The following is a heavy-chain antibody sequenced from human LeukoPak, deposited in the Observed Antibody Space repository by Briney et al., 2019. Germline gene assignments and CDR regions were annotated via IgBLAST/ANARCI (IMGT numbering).Heavy chain of an antibody. CDR3: ARGAASSGWYINYYYYYMDV. CDR1: GFTFSSYS. D-gene: IGHD6-19*01. CDR2: ISSSSSTI. J-gene: IGHJ6*03. V-gene: IGHV3-48*01. Sequence: GGSLRLSCAASGFTFSSYSMNWVRQAPGKGLEWVSYISSSSSTIYYADSVKGRFTISRDNAKNSLYLQMNSLRAEDTAVYYCARGAASSGWYINYYYYYMDVWGKGTTVTISS.